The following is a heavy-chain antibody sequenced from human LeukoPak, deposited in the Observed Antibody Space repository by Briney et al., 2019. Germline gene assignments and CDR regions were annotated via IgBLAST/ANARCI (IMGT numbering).Heavy chain of an antibody. CDR2: IYYSGST. Sequence: KPLETPSLTCTVSGGSISSYYWSWIRQPPGKGLEWIGYIYYSGSTNYNPSLKSRVTISVDTSKNQFSLKLSSVTAADTAVYYCARAAGVPVAFDIWGQGTMVTVSS. D-gene: IGHD2-8*01. CDR1: GGSISSYY. V-gene: IGHV4-59*01. J-gene: IGHJ3*02. CDR3: ARAAGVPVAFDI.